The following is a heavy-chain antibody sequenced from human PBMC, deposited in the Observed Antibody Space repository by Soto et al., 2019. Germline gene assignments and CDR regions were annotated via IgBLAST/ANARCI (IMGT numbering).Heavy chain of an antibody. Sequence: ASVKVSCKASGYTFTSYDINWVRQATGQGLEWMGWMNPNSGNTGYAQKFQGRVTMTRNTSISTAYMELSSLRSEDTAVYYCARGAKSGGVYYYYYMDVWGKGTTVTVSS. CDR1: GYTFTSYD. V-gene: IGHV1-8*01. CDR2: MNPNSGNT. CDR3: ARGAKSGGVYYYYYMDV. J-gene: IGHJ6*03. D-gene: IGHD3-10*01.